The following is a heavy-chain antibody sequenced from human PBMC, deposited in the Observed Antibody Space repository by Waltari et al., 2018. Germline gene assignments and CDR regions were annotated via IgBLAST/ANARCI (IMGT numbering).Heavy chain of an antibody. D-gene: IGHD6-13*01. CDR2: IWYDGSNK. Sequence: QVQLVESGGGVVQPGRSLRLSCAASGFTFSSYGMHWVRQAPGKGLEWVAVIWYDGSNKYYADSVKGRFTISRDNSKNTLYLQMNSLRAEDTAMYYCAKGPQLAYYYMDVWGKGTTVTVSS. V-gene: IGHV3-33*08. J-gene: IGHJ6*03. CDR1: GFTFSSYG. CDR3: AKGPQLAYYYMDV.